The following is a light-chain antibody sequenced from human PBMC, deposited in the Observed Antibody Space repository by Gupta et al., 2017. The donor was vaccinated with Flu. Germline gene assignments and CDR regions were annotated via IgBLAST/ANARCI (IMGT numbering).Light chain of an antibody. CDR3: QQRSNSPPYT. J-gene: IGKJ2*01. Sequence: ATLSLSPGERATLSCRASQSVSHYLAWYQQKPGQAPRLLIYDASTRATGIPARFSGSGSGTDFTLTISRLESEDFAVYYCQQRSNSPPYTFHQASKLQIK. CDR2: DAS. CDR1: QSVSHY. V-gene: IGKV3-11*01.